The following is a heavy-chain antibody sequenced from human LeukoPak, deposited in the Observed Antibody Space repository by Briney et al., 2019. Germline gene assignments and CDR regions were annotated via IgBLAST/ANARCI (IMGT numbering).Heavy chain of an antibody. V-gene: IGHV2-70*17. J-gene: IGHJ4*02. Sequence: SGPTLVKPTQTLTLTCTFSGFSLSTSKMCVTWIRQPPGKALEWLARIDRDDDKFYSSSLKTRLTISKDTSRNQVVLTMTNMDPVDTGTYYCARMTPDSPSFDYWGQGTLVTVSS. CDR1: GFSLSTSKMC. CDR2: IDRDDDK. CDR3: ARMTPDSPSFDY. D-gene: IGHD3-3*01.